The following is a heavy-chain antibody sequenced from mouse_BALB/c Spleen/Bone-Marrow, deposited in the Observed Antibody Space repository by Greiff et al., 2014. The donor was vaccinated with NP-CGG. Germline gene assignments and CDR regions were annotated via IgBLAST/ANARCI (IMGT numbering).Heavy chain of an antibody. CDR3: NARGDYDFDYFDY. CDR1: GFNIKDYY. Sequence: VQLKQSGAELVRSGASVKLSCTASGFNIKDYYMHWVKQRPEQGLEWIGWLDPDNGDTEYAPKFQGKATMTADTSSNTAYLQLSSLTSEDTAVYYCNARGDYDFDYFDYWGQGTTLTVSS. CDR2: LDPDNGDT. J-gene: IGHJ2*01. V-gene: IGHV14-4*02. D-gene: IGHD2-4*01.